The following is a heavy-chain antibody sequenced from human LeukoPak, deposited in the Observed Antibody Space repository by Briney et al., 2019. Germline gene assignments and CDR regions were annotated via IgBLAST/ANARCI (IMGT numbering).Heavy chain of an antibody. CDR2: IYYGGST. CDR1: GGSISSGGYY. D-gene: IGHD5-24*01. CDR3: ARERMATHSIDY. V-gene: IGHV4-31*03. Sequence: PSQTLSLTCTVSGGSISSGGYYWSWIRQHPGKGLEWIGYIYYGGSTYYNPSLKSRVTISVDTSKNQFSLKLSSVTAADTAVYYCARERMATHSIDYWGQGTLVTVSS. J-gene: IGHJ4*02.